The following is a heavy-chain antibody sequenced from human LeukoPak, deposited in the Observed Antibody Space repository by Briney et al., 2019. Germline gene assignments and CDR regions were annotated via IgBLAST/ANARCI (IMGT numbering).Heavy chain of an antibody. CDR1: GGTFSSYA. D-gene: IGHD3-22*01. CDR2: IIPIFGTA. V-gene: IGHV1-69*05. CDR3: ASSQLHYYDSSGYPVN. Sequence: GASVKISCKASGGTFSSYAISWVRQAPGQGLEWMGGIIPIFGTANYAQKFQGRVTITTDESTSIAYMELSSLRSEDTAVYYCASSQLHYYDSSGYPVNWGQGTLVTVSS. J-gene: IGHJ4*02.